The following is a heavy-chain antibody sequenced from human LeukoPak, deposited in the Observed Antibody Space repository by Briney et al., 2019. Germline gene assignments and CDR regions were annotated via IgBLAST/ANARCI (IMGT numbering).Heavy chain of an antibody. CDR3: ARDAILRSSYYYYGMDV. D-gene: IGHD3-3*01. CDR1: GFTFSSYG. CDR2: IWYDGSNK. V-gene: IGHV3-33*01. Sequence: PGRSLRLSCAASGFTFSSYGMHWVRQAPGKGLEWVAVIWYDGSNKYYADSVKGRFTISRDNSKNTLYLQTNSLRAEDTAVYYRARDAILRSSYYYYGMDVWGQGTTVTVSS. J-gene: IGHJ6*02.